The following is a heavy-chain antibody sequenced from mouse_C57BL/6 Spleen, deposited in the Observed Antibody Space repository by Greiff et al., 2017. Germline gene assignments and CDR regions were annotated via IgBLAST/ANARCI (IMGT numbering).Heavy chain of an antibody. CDR2: INPSSGDT. CDR1: GYTFTSYT. J-gene: IGHJ1*03. Sequence: VQLQQSGAELARPGASVKMSCKASGYTFTSYTMHWVKQRPGQGLEWIGYINPSSGDTKYNQKFKGKATLTADKSSSTAYMQLSSLTSEDSAVYYCEREGDKGGYFDVWGTGTTVTVSS. CDR3: EREGDKGGYFDV. V-gene: IGHV1-4*01.